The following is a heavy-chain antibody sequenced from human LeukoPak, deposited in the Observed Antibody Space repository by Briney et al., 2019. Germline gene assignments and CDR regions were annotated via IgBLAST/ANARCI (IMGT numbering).Heavy chain of an antibody. V-gene: IGHV3-7*04. CDR3: ARDPYSSSWKGYYYYGMDV. CDR2: IKQDGSEK. J-gene: IGHJ6*02. D-gene: IGHD6-13*01. Sequence: GGSLILSCAASGFTFSSYWMSWVRQAPGKGLEWVANIKQDGSEKYYVDSVKGRFTISRDNAKNSLYLQMNSLRAEDTAVYYCARDPYSSSWKGYYYYGMDVWGQGTTVTVSS. CDR1: GFTFSSYW.